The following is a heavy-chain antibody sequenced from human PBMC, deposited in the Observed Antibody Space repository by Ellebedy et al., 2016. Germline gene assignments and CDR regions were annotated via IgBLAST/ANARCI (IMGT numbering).Heavy chain of an antibody. CDR1: GFTVSTNY. D-gene: IGHD2-15*01. CDR3: ARGVGSGWFDP. CDR2: IFSDGNT. V-gene: IGHV3-53*01. Sequence: GESLRLSCAASGFTVSTNYMKWVRQAPGKGLEWVSAIFSDGNTYYADSVKGRFTISRDNSKNTLYLQMNSLRAEDTAVYYCARGVGSGWFDPWGQGTLVTVSS. J-gene: IGHJ5*02.